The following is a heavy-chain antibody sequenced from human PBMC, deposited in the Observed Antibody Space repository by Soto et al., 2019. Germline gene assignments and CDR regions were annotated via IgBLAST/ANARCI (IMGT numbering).Heavy chain of an antibody. Sequence: PGGSLRLSCAASGFTFSSYSMNWVRQAPGKGLEWVSSISSSSSYIYYADSVKGRFTISRDNAKNSLYLQMNSLRAEDTAVYYCARGYDFWSGWGPDYYYGMDVWGQGTKVTVSS. D-gene: IGHD3-3*01. V-gene: IGHV3-21*01. CDR3: ARGYDFWSGWGPDYYYGMDV. J-gene: IGHJ6*02. CDR2: ISSSSSYI. CDR1: GFTFSSYS.